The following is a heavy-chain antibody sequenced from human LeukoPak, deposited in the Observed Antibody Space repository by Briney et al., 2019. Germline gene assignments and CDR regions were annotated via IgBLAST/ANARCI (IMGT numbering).Heavy chain of an antibody. CDR3: AKHNSGNFIYFDS. Sequence: GRCVSPAYPASALTFSSYATHWVRHAAGKGLEWVAVITYDGSNKYYADTVKGRFTLSRDNSKNTLYLQMNRLGAEDTAVYYCAKHNSGNFIYFDSWGQGALVTVSS. CDR2: ITYDGSNK. V-gene: IGHV3-30*04. J-gene: IGHJ4*02. CDR1: ALTFSSYA. D-gene: IGHD1-26*01.